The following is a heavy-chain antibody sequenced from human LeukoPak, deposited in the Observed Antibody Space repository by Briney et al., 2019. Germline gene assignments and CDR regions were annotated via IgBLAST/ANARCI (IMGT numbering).Heavy chain of an antibody. CDR3: ARNGRYCSGGTCRHYNWFDP. CDR2: IYYSGNT. J-gene: IGHJ5*02. Sequence: KPSETLSLTCTVSGDSISSSSWSWIRQPPGKGLEWIGYIYYSGNTNYNPSLRSRVSISVNTSKNQFSLRLSSVTAADTAVYYCARNGRYCSGGTCRHYNWFDPWGQGTLVTVSS. V-gene: IGHV4-59*01. D-gene: IGHD2-15*01. CDR1: GDSISSSS.